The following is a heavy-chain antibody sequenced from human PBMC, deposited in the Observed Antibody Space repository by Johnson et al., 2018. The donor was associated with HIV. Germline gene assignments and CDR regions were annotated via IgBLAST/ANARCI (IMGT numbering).Heavy chain of an antibody. V-gene: IGHV3-15*01. CDR3: TTVSSSRVGGAFDI. CDR2: LKSKTDGGTT. J-gene: IGHJ3*02. CDR1: GFTFSNAW. Sequence: VQLVESGGGVVQPGGSLRLSCAASGFTFSNAWMSWVRQAPGKGLEWVGRLKSKTDGGTTDYAAPVNGRFTISRDDSKNTLYLQMNSLQTEDTAVYYCTTVSSSRVGGAFDIWGQGTMVTVSS. D-gene: IGHD6-13*01.